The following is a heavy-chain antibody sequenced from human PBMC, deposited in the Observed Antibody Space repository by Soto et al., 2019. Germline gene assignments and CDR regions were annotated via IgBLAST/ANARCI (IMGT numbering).Heavy chain of an antibody. CDR1: GGSISSYY. CDR3: ARDRWGEDGSGSYSFDY. D-gene: IGHD3-10*01. V-gene: IGHV4-59*01. J-gene: IGHJ4*02. Sequence: QVQLQESGPGLVKPSETLSLTCTVSGGSISSYYWSWIRQPPGKGLEWIGYIYYSGSTNYNPSLKSRVTISVDTSKNQFSLKLSSVTAADTAVYYCARDRWGEDGSGSYSFDYWGQGTLVTVSS. CDR2: IYYSGST.